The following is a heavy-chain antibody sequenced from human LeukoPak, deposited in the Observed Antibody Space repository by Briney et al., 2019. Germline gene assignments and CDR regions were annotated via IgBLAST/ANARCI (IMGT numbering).Heavy chain of an antibody. D-gene: IGHD3-22*01. CDR2: IWYDGSNK. CDR1: GFTFSTYG. J-gene: IGHJ3*02. Sequence: GGSLRLSCAASGFTFSTYGMHWVRQAPGKGLEWVAVIWYDGSNKYYADSVKGRFTISRDNSKNTLYLQMNSLRAEDTAVYYCARDLEDSSPFGAFDMWGQGTMVTVSS. V-gene: IGHV3-33*01. CDR3: ARDLEDSSPFGAFDM.